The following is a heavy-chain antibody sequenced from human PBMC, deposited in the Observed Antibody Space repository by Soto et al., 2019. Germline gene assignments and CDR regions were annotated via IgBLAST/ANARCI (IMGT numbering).Heavy chain of an antibody. D-gene: IGHD3-10*01. Sequence: QLQLQESGPGLVKPSETLSLTCTVSGGSISSSSYHWGWIRQPPGKGLEWIGSIYYSGSTYYNPSLKLLATISVATSKNLFSLKLSSVTAADTAVYSCATLWFGAGNYWGQGTLVTVSS. CDR2: IYYSGST. CDR3: ATLWFGAGNY. J-gene: IGHJ4*02. V-gene: IGHV4-39*01. CDR1: GGSISSSSYH.